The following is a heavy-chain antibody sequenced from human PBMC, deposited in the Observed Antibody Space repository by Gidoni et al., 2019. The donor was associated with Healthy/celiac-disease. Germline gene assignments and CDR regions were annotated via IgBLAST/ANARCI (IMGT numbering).Heavy chain of an antibody. CDR1: GYSISSSYY. J-gene: IGHJ4*02. Sequence: QLQLQESGPGLVKPSETLSLTCTDSGYSISSSYYWGWFRQPPGKGLEWFGSIYHSGSTYYNPSLKSRVTISVDTSKNQFALKLGSVAAADTAVYYCARARGYSYGYVFDYWGQGTLVTVSS. V-gene: IGHV4-38-2*02. D-gene: IGHD5-18*01. CDR2: IYHSGST. CDR3: ARARGYSYGYVFDY.